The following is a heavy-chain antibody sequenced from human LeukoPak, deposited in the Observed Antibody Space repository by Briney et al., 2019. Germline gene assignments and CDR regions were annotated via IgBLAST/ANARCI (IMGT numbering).Heavy chain of an antibody. CDR2: ISGSGSST. CDR1: GFTFTSYA. V-gene: IGHV3-23*01. CDR3: AKDLRDIIAVPAAPWYFQH. D-gene: IGHD2-2*01. Sequence: PGGSLRLSCAASGFTFTSYAMTWVRQAPGKGLEWVSAISGSGSSTYYADSVKGRFTISRGNSNNTLYLQMNSLRAEDTAVYYCAKDLRDIIAVPAAPWYFQHWGQGTLVTVSS. J-gene: IGHJ1*01.